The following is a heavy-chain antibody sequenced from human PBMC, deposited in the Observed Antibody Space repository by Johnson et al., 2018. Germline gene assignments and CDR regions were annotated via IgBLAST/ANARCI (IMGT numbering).Heavy chain of an antibody. D-gene: IGHD7-27*01. CDR3: VRDPHWEPSDI. CDR1: GFTFSSSW. CDR2: INTDGIAT. J-gene: IGHJ3*02. V-gene: IGHV3-7*01. Sequence: EVQLVESGGGLVKHGGSLRISCAAFGFTFSSSWMTWVRQVPGQGLEWVALINTDGIATDYVDSVKGRFPISRDNAKNSLFLQMNSLRVEDTAAYYCVRDPHWEPSDIWGQGTMVTVSS.